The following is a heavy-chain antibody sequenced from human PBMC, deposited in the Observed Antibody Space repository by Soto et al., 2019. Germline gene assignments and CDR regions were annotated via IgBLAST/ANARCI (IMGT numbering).Heavy chain of an antibody. J-gene: IGHJ3*02. CDR1: GFTFPNYA. CDR3: AKHLPSKKHQRLWADAFHI. CDR2: VTGRASST. Sequence: EVRLLESGGGLVQPGGSLRLSCAASGFTFPNYAMSWVRQAPGKGLEWVSVVTGRASSTYYADSVEGRFTISRDNSRNKLCLQMNSLGAEDTAVYYCAKHLPSKKHQRLWADAFHIWGRGTNLTVSS. V-gene: IGHV3-23*01. D-gene: IGHD6-25*01.